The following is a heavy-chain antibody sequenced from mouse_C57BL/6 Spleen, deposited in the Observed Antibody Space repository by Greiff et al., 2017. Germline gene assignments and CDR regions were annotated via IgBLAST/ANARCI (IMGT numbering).Heavy chain of an antibody. CDR1: GYTFTSYW. CDR3: ARGRGYPYAMAY. CDR2: IDPSDSST. J-gene: IGHJ4*01. D-gene: IGHD3-1*01. V-gene: IGHV1-59*01. Sequence: QVQLQQPGAELVRPGTSVKLSCKASGYTFTSYWMHWVKQRPGQGLEWIGVIDPSDSSTTYNQKFKGKATLTVDTSSSTAYMQLISLTSEDYAVYYWARGRGYPYAMAYWGQGTSVTVSS.